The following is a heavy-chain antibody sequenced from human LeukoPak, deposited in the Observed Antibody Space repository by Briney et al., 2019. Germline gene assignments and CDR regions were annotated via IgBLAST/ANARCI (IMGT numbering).Heavy chain of an antibody. V-gene: IGHV5-10-1*01. CDR1: GYRFTSYL. CDR2: IEPSDSYT. CDR3: ARRVWTGYQYYFDD. D-gene: IGHD3/OR15-3a*01. Sequence: GESRKTPGRGLGYRFTSYLISRVRQVPGKGLGWMGRIEPSDSYTNYSPSSQGHVTISADKSISTAHRQWSSLKASDTAMYYCARRVWTGYQYYFDDWGQGTLVTASS. J-gene: IGHJ4*02.